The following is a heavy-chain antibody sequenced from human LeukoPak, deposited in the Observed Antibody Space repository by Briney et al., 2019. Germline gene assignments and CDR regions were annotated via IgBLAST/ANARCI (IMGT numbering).Heavy chain of an antibody. CDR2: IQYAGSDK. CDR3: AREPQYYDSSGYYGDY. D-gene: IGHD3-22*01. Sequence: GGSLRLSCAASGFTFNSYGMHWVRQAPGKGLEWVAFIQYAGSDKYYADSVKGRFTISRDNSKNTLYLQMNSLRAEDTAVYYCAREPQYYDSSGYYGDYWGQGTLVTVSS. CDR1: GFTFNSYG. V-gene: IGHV3-30*02. J-gene: IGHJ4*02.